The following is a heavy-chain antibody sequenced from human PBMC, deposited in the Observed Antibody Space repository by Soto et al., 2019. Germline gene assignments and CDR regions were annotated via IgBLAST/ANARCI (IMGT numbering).Heavy chain of an antibody. Sequence: PGGSLRLSCAASGFTFTSYAMNWVRQAPGKGLEGVAQTSYDGSNTYYADSVKGRYTISRDESKDTLYLQMNALRAEDTATYYCARAPSMSPYNWFNPWGQGTLVTVSS. D-gene: IGHD2-2*01. CDR1: GFTFTSYA. J-gene: IGHJ5*02. CDR3: ARAPSMSPYNWFNP. V-gene: IGHV3-30-3*01. CDR2: TSYDGSNT.